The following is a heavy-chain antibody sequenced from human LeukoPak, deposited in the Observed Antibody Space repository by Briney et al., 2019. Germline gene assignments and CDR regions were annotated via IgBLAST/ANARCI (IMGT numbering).Heavy chain of an antibody. CDR2: IYYTGST. D-gene: IGHD6-19*01. CDR3: ARAFSSGWYPYSIGGLWFDY. CDR1: GGSISSYY. J-gene: IGHJ4*02. V-gene: IGHV4-59*01. Sequence: SETLSLTCTVSGGSISSYYWNWIRQPPGKGLEWIGNIYYTGSTNYNPSLKSRVTISVDTSKNQFSLKLNSVTAADTAVYYCARAFSSGWYPYSIGGLWFDYWGQGTLVTVSS.